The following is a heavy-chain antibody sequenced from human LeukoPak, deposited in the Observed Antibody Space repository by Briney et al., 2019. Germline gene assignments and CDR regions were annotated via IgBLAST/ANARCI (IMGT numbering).Heavy chain of an antibody. CDR2: IKSKTDGGTT. CDR1: GFSFDDYG. CDR3: TTPLWDMVATARDDY. J-gene: IGHJ4*02. V-gene: IGHV3-15*01. Sequence: GGSLRLSCSASGFSFDDYGLIWVRQVPGKGLEWVGRIKSKTDGGTTHYAAPVKGKFTISRDDSKNTLYLQMNSLKTEDTAVYYCTTPLWDMVATARDDYWGQGTLVTVSS. D-gene: IGHD5-12*01.